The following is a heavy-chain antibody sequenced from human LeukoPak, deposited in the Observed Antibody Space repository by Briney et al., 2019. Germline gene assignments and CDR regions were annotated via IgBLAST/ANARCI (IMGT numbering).Heavy chain of an antibody. V-gene: IGHV3-23*01. D-gene: IGHD3-22*01. J-gene: IGHJ1*01. Sequence: QSGGSLRLSCAASGFTFSSYAMSWVRQAPGRGLEWVSAISGSGGSTYYADSVKGRFTISRDNSKNTLYLQMTSLRAEDTAVYYCAKEGPVSGYYHKAEYFQHWGQGTLVTVSS. CDR3: AKEGPVSGYYHKAEYFQH. CDR2: ISGSGGST. CDR1: GFTFSSYA.